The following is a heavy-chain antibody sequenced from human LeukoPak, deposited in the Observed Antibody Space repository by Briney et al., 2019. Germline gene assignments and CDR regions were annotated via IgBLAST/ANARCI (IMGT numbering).Heavy chain of an antibody. V-gene: IGHV4-38-2*02. D-gene: IGHD5-24*01. J-gene: IGHJ3*02. Sequence: SETLSLNCAVSGYSISSGYYWGWIRQPPGKGLEWIGRIYHSGSTYYNPSLKSRVTISVDTSKNQFSLKLSSVTAADTAVYYCARDLRGRDGYNKFDAFDIWGQGTMVTVSS. CDR2: IYHSGST. CDR1: GYSISSGYY. CDR3: ARDLRGRDGYNKFDAFDI.